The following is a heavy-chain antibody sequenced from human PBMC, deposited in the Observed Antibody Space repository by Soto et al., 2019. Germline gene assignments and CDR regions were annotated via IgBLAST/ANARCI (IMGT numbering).Heavy chain of an antibody. V-gene: IGHV3-23*01. CDR1: GFTFISYA. CDR3: AKDKGSLGSGSYGIFGY. J-gene: IGHJ4*02. CDR2: ISGSGGST. Sequence: EVQLWESGGGLVQPGGSLRLSCAASGFTFISYAFTWVRQAPGKGLEWVSAISGSGGSTFYADSLKGRFTISRDNSNNTLYLEMNSLRAEDTAVYYCAKDKGSLGSGSYGIFGYCGQGTLVTVSS. D-gene: IGHD3-10*02.